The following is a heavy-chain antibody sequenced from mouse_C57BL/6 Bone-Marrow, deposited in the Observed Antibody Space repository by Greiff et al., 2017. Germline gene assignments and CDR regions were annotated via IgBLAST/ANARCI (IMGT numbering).Heavy chain of an antibody. CDR2: IDPANGNT. Sequence: EVQLQQSVAELVRPGASVKLSCTASGFNIKNTYMHWVKQRPEQGLEWIGRIDPANGNTKYAPTFQGKATITADTSSNTAYLQLSSLTSEDTAIYYCASPGVTTAIDYAMDYWGQGTSVTVSS. J-gene: IGHJ4*01. CDR3: ASPGVTTAIDYAMDY. D-gene: IGHD1-2*01. CDR1: GFNIKNTY. V-gene: IGHV14-3*01.